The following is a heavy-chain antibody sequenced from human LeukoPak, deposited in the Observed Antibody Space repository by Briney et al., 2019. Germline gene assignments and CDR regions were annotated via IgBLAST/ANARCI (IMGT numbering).Heavy chain of an antibody. CDR3: AKDSSRDYYCYYGMDV. V-gene: IGHV3-9*01. CDR2: ISWNSGSI. Sequence: GGSLRLSCAASGFTFDDYAMHWVRQAPGKGLEWVSGISWNSGSIGYADSVKGRFTISRDNAKNSLYLQMNSLRAEDTALYYCAKDSSRDYYCYYGMDVWGQGTTVTVSS. CDR1: GFTFDDYA. J-gene: IGHJ6*02.